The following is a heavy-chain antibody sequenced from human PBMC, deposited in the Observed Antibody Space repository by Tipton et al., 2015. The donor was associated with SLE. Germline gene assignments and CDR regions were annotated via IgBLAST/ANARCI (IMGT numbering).Heavy chain of an antibody. D-gene: IGHD4/OR15-4a*01. V-gene: IGHV3-23*01. CDR2: ISHSGRET. Sequence: SLRLSCAASGLTFRNYAMNWVRQAPGKGLEWVSTISHSGRETFYTESVRGRFTISRDNSQNTLYLQMNSLRGEDTAIYYCATDSCPHYGGTCFWFAIDVWGQGTMVTVSS. J-gene: IGHJ3*01. CDR1: GLTFRNYA. CDR3: ATDSCPHYGGTCFWFAIDV.